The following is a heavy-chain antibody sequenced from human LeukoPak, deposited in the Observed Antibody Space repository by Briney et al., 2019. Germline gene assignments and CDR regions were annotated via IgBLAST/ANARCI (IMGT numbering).Heavy chain of an antibody. D-gene: IGHD6-19*01. CDR3: ASIAVAATYYYYMDV. J-gene: IGHJ6*03. Sequence: SETLSLTCTVSGGSISSSSYYWGWIRQPPGKGLEWIGSIYYSGSTCYNPSLKSRVTISVDTSKNQFSLKLSSVTAADTAVYYCASIAVAATYYYYMDVWGKGTTVTVSS. V-gene: IGHV4-39*01. CDR2: IYYSGST. CDR1: GGSISSSSYY.